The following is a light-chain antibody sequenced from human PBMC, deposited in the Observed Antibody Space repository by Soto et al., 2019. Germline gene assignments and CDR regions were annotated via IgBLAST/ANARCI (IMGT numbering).Light chain of an antibody. J-gene: IGKJ2*01. CDR3: QQYYSYPYT. CDR1: QIIGSS. V-gene: IGKV1-5*01. Sequence: DIQMTQSPSTRFASLGDRVTITCRASQIIGSSLAWYQHKQGKAPKLLIYDALTLQSGVPSRYSGSESGTEFTFTISSLQPGDSATYYCQQYYSYPYTFGQGTKLEI. CDR2: DAL.